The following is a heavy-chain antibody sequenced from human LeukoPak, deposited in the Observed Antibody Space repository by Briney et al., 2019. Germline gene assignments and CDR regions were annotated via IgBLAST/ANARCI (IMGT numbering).Heavy chain of an antibody. CDR2: INPTGGST. J-gene: IGHJ6*03. V-gene: IGHV1-46*01. Sequence: ASVKVSCKASGYTFTSYYMHWVRQAPGQGLEWMGLINPTGGSTGHAQKFQGRVTITADKSTSTAYMEVSSLRSEDTAVYYCGRGARPPHYYYYMDVWGKGTTVTVSS. CDR3: GRGARPPHYYYYMDV. D-gene: IGHD5-12*01. CDR1: GYTFTSYY.